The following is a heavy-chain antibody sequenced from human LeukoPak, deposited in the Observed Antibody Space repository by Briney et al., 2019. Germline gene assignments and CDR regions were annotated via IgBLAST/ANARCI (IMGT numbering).Heavy chain of an antibody. D-gene: IGHD6-13*01. V-gene: IGHV1-69*05. CDR1: GGTFSSYA. CDR2: IIPIFGTA. Sequence: ASVKVSCKASGGTFSSYAITWVRQAPGQGLEWMGGIIPIFGTANYAQKFQGRVTITTDESTSTAYMELSSLRSDDTAVYYCARGRGSDKGLATFYYYYMDVWGKGTTVTVSS. J-gene: IGHJ6*03. CDR3: ARGRGSDKGLATFYYYYMDV.